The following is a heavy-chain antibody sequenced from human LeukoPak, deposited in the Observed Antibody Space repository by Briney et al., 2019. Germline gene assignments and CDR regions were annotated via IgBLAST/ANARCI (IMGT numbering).Heavy chain of an antibody. CDR3: AREGGRAVPGRFDQ. CDR1: GINFRSSG. CDR2: IQNDGSDK. J-gene: IGHJ4*02. V-gene: IGHV3-30*02. Sequence: GGSLRLSCAASGINFRSSGMHGVRQAPGKGLEWVTFIQNDGSDKYYAASVKGRFTISRDNSKNTVYLHMASLRADDTALYYCAREGGRAVPGRFDQWGQGTLVTVSS. D-gene: IGHD6-13*01.